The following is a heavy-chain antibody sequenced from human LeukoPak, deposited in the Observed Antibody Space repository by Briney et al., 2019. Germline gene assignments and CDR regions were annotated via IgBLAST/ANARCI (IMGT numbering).Heavy chain of an antibody. V-gene: IGHV3-7*01. CDR1: GFTFSSYW. Sequence: GGSLRLSCAASGFTFSSYWMSWVRQAPGKGLEWVANIKQDGSEKYYVDSVKGRFTISRDNAKNSLYLQMNSLRAEDTAVYYCARGPRYDFWSGYPLALNYWGQGTLVTVSS. CDR3: ARGPRYDFWSGYPLALNY. D-gene: IGHD3-3*01. CDR2: IKQDGSEK. J-gene: IGHJ4*02.